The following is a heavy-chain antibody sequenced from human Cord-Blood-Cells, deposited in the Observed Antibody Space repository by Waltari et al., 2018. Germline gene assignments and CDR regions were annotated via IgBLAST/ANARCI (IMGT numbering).Heavy chain of an antibody. Sequence: QVQLQQWGAGLLKPSETLSLTCAVYGGSFIGYYWSWIRQPPGKGLEWIGEINHSGSTNYNPSLKSRVTISVDTSKNQFSLKLSSVTAADTAVYYCARPQGYSSSFDIWGQGTMVTVSS. CDR2: INHSGST. J-gene: IGHJ3*02. V-gene: IGHV4-34*01. CDR1: GGSFIGYY. CDR3: ARPQGYSSSFDI. D-gene: IGHD6-6*01.